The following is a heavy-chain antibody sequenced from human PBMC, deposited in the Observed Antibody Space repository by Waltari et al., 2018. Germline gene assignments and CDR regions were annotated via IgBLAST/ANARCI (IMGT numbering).Heavy chain of an antibody. J-gene: IGHJ5*02. CDR1: GRTFIPYS. D-gene: IGHD3-10*01. Sequence: QVQLVQSGAAVKKPGSAVRVSCKASGRTFIPYSITWVRQAPGQGLEWVGRILPILGVTNYAPKFQGRLTITADNSSSTVSMELSSLTSDDTALYYCARGPVASGSYDPWGQGTLVTVSS. CDR3: ARGPVASGSYDP. V-gene: IGHV1-69*04. CDR2: ILPILGVT.